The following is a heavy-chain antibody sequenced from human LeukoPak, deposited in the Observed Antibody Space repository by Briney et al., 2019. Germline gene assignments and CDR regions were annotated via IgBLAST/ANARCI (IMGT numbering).Heavy chain of an antibody. CDR2: IIPVFGTA. D-gene: IGHD2-2*01. CDR3: ARNPIYCSSTSCYYDNWFDP. CDR1: GGTFSSYA. Sequence: ASVKVSCKASGGTFSSYAISWVRQAPGQGLEWMGGIIPVFGTANYAQKFQGRVTITTDESTSTAYMELSSLRSEDTAMYYCARNPIYCSSTSCYYDNWFDPWGQGTLVTVSS. J-gene: IGHJ5*02. V-gene: IGHV1-69*05.